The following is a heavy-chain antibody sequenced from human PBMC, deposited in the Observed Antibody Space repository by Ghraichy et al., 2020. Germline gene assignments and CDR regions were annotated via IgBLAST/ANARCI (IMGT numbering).Heavy chain of an antibody. V-gene: IGHV3-23*01. CDR3: ARWARFHVIVVSSKAFDV. CDR2: ISGSGGDGT. D-gene: IGHD3-22*01. CDR1: GFSFSAYA. J-gene: IGHJ3*01. Sequence: GGSLRLSCAASGFSFSAYAMAWVRQAPGKGLEWVSHISGSGGDGTYYADSVKGRFIISRDNSKDTVYLQMNSLRAEDTAVYYCARWARFHVIVVSSKAFDVWGQGTMVTVSS.